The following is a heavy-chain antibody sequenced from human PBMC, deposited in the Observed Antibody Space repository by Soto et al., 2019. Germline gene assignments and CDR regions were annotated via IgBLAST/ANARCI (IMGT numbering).Heavy chain of an antibody. D-gene: IGHD3-10*01. CDR1: GGSFSDYS. Sequence: QVQLQQWGAGLLKPSETLSLTCAVFGGSFSDYSWSWIRQPPGKGLEWIGEINHSGSTNYNPSLKSRVTILGDTSKSQFSLTLSSVTAADTAVYYCARLQRTFGSYYHYYYMDVWGRGTTVTVSS. V-gene: IGHV4-34*01. J-gene: IGHJ6*03. CDR3: ARLQRTFGSYYHYYYMDV. CDR2: INHSGST.